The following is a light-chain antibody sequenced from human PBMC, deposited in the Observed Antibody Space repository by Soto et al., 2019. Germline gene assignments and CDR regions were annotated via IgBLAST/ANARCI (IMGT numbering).Light chain of an antibody. V-gene: IGLV1-44*01. J-gene: IGLJ1*01. CDR3: AVWDDSLNGYV. CDR1: SSNIGSNT. Sequence: QAVVTQPPSASGTPGQRVTISCSGSSSNIGSNTVNWYQQLPGAAPKLLIQSNNQRPSGVPDRFSGSQSGTSASLAISGLQSEDEADYYCAVWDDSLNGYVLGTGTKVTVL. CDR2: SNN.